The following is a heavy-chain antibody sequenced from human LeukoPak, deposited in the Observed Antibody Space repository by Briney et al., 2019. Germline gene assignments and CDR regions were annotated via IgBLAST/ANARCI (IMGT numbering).Heavy chain of an antibody. V-gene: IGHV4-30-4*01. CDR1: GGSISSGDYY. D-gene: IGHD4-17*01. Sequence: SQTLSLTCTVSGGSISSGDYYWSWIRQPPGKGLEWIGYIYYSGSTYYNPSLKSRVTISVDTSKNRFSLKLSSVTAADTAVYYCAREPSTVTTHYFDYWGQGTLVTVSS. J-gene: IGHJ4*02. CDR2: IYYSGST. CDR3: AREPSTVTTHYFDY.